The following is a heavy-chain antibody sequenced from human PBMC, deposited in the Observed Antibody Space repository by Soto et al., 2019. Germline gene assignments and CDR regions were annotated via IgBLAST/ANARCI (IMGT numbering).Heavy chain of an antibody. Sequence: QVQLVQSGAEVQKPGASVTVSCKASVYTFTSYGISWVRQAPGQGLEWMAWISAYNGNTNYAQKLQGRGTMTTDTSTSTAYMELRSLRSDDTAVYYCARDGYCSGGSCYLVRYGMDVWGQGTTVTVS. J-gene: IGHJ6*02. CDR3: ARDGYCSGGSCYLVRYGMDV. CDR1: VYTFTSYG. CDR2: ISAYNGNT. D-gene: IGHD2-15*01. V-gene: IGHV1-18*01.